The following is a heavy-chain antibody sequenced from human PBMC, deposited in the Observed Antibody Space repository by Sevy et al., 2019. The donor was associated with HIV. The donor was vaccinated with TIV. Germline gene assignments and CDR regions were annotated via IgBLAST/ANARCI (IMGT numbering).Heavy chain of an antibody. V-gene: IGHV3-48*01. CDR3: ARETWRYYGSGSYYYYGMDV. D-gene: IGHD3-10*01. Sequence: GGSLRLSCAASGFTFSTYSMNWVRQAPGKGLEWVSYISSSTSTIYYADSVKGRFTISRDNAENSLYLQMNSLRAEDTAVYYCARETWRYYGSGSYYYYGMDVWGQGTTVTVSS. J-gene: IGHJ6*02. CDR2: ISSSTSTI. CDR1: GFTFSTYS.